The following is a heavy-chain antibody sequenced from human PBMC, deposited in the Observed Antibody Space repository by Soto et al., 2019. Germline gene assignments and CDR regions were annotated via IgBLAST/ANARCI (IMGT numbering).Heavy chain of an antibody. Sequence: EVQLVESGGGLVKPGGSLRLSCAASGFTFSSYSMNWVRQAPGKGLEWVSSISSSSSYIYYADSVKGRFTISRDNAKNSLYLQMNSLRAEDTAVYYCATVLGSSWYTNAFDIWGQGTMVTVSS. CDR3: ATVLGSSWYTNAFDI. J-gene: IGHJ3*02. CDR1: GFTFSSYS. CDR2: ISSSSSYI. D-gene: IGHD6-13*01. V-gene: IGHV3-21*01.